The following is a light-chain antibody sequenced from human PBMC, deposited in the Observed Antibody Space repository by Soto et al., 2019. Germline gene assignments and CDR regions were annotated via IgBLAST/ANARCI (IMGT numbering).Light chain of an antibody. J-gene: IGLJ1*01. CDR1: NSDGGSYNL. CDR3: FSYAGDSVYV. CDR2: EVT. Sequence: QPVLTKPASVSGSPRQSITISCTGTNSDGGSYNLVSGFQQHPGKAPKLVIYEVTKRPSGVSDRFSGAKSGNTASLTISGLQAEDEADYYCFSYAGDSVYVCGTGTKVTVL. V-gene: IGLV2-23*02.